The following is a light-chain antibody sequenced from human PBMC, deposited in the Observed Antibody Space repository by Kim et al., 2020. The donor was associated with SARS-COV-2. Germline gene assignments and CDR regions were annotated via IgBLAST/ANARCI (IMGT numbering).Light chain of an antibody. CDR3: QSYDSSNYV. CDR1: SGSIASNY. Sequence: GKKVTLSCTRSSGSIASNYVQWYQQRPGSAPTTVIYEDNQRPSGVPDRFSGSIDSSSNSASLTISGLKTEDEADYYCQSYDSSNYVFGTGTKVTVL. J-gene: IGLJ1*01. V-gene: IGLV6-57*03. CDR2: EDN.